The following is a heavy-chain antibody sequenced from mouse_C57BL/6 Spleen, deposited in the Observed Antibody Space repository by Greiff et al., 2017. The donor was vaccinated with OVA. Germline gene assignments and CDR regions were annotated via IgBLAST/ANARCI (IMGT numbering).Heavy chain of an antibody. J-gene: IGHJ4*01. Sequence: QVPLQQSGPELVKPGASVKISCKASGYAFSSSWMTWVKQRPGTGLEWIGRISPGDGATNYNGKFKGKATLHADKSSSTAYMQLSSLTSEDSAVYFCVRAHSSGPYYDAMDYWGQGTAVTVSS. CDR3: VRAHSSGPYYDAMDY. CDR1: GYAFSSSW. D-gene: IGHD3-2*02. V-gene: IGHV1-82*01. CDR2: ISPGDGAT.